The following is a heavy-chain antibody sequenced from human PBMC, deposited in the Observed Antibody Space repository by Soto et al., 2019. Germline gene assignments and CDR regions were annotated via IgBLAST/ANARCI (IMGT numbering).Heavy chain of an antibody. Sequence: QVQLVQSGAEVKKSGASVRVTCEASGYTFISYSMYWVRQAPGQGLEWMGMINPRDGTTLYAQNCQGRVTMTRDTSTRTVYMELSSLRSEDTALYYCARGGGTLDYWGQGTLVTVSS. CDR3: ARGGGTLDY. J-gene: IGHJ4*02. CDR1: GYTFISYS. CDR2: INPRDGTT. V-gene: IGHV1-46*01.